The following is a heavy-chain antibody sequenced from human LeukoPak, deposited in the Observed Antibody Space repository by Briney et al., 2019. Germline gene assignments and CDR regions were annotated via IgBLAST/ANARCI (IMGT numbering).Heavy chain of an antibody. D-gene: IGHD6-19*01. CDR3: ARRSGSWSAFDI. J-gene: IGHJ3*02. V-gene: IGHV3-23*01. CDR2: ASGSGGST. CDR1: GFTFSSYA. Sequence: GGSLRLSCAASGFTFSSYAMIWARQAPGKGLEWVSAASGSGGSTYYADSVKGRFTISRDNSQNTLYLQMNSLRAEDTAVYYCARRSGSWSAFDIWGQGAMVTVSS.